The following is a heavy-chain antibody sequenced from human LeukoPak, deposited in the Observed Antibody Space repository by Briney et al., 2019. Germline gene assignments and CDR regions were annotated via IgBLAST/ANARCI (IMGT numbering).Heavy chain of an antibody. CDR3: MRDQYFYDSTRGGMDV. D-gene: IGHD3-22*01. Sequence: QSGGSLRLSCAASGFTFSWHGMHWVRQAPGKGLEWVAAISFDGKNKHYVDSVKGRFTISRDNSKNTLYLQMDSPTAEDTAVYYCMRDQYFYDSTRGGMDVWGQGTTVTVSS. J-gene: IGHJ6*02. V-gene: IGHV3-30*03. CDR2: ISFDGKNK. CDR1: GFTFSWHG.